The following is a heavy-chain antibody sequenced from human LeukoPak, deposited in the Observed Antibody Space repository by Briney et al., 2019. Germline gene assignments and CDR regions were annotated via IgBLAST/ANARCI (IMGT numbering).Heavy chain of an antibody. V-gene: IGHV1-69*04. CDR2: IIPIFGIA. Sequence: ASVKLSCKASGVTFSSYAVSWVRQAPGQGLEWMGRIIPIFGIANYAQKFQGRVTITADKSTSTAYMELSSLRSEDTAVYYCARGMERFLEWLPLFYYYYGMDVWGQGTTVTVSS. J-gene: IGHJ6*02. CDR3: ARGMERFLEWLPLFYYYYGMDV. D-gene: IGHD3-3*01. CDR1: GVTFSSYA.